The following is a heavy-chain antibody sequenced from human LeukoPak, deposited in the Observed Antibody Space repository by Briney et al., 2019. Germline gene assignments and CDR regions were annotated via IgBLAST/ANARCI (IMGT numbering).Heavy chain of an antibody. CDR3: ARRIAAAGPLYYYYGMDV. CDR2: IYPGDSDT. D-gene: IGHD6-13*01. Sequence: GESLQISCKGSGYSFTSYWIGWVRQMPGKGLEWMGIIYPGDSDTRYSPSFQGQVTISADKSISTAYLQWSSLKASDTAMYYCARRIAAAGPLYYYYGMDVWGQGTTVTVSS. V-gene: IGHV5-51*01. CDR1: GYSFTSYW. J-gene: IGHJ6*02.